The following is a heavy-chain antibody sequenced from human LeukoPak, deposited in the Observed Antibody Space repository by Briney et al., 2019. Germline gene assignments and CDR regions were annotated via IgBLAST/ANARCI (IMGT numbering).Heavy chain of an antibody. CDR3: AKEGGASGWYYYYYGMDV. CDR2: ISYDGSNK. J-gene: IGHJ6*02. Sequence: PGGSLRLSCAASGFTFSSYGMHWVRQAPGKGLEWVAVISYDGSNKYYADSVKGRFTISRDNSKNTLYLQMNSLRAEDTAVYYCAKEGGASGWYYYYYGMDVWGQGTTVTVSS. CDR1: GFTFSSYG. D-gene: IGHD6-19*01. V-gene: IGHV3-30*18.